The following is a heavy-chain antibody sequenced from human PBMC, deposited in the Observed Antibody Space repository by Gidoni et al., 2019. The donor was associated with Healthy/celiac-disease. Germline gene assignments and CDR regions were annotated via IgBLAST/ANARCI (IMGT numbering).Heavy chain of an antibody. CDR1: GYTFTSYA. CDR2: INAGNGNT. J-gene: IGHJ6*02. V-gene: IGHV1-3*01. CDR3: ARDGAYCSSTSCNYYGMDV. D-gene: IGHD2-2*01. Sequence: QVQLVQSGAEVKKPGASVKVSCKASGYTFTSYALHWLRQAPGQRLEWMGWINAGNGNTKYSQKFQGRVTITRDTSANTAYMELSSLRSEDTAVYYCARDGAYCSSTSCNYYGMDVWGQGTTVTVSS.